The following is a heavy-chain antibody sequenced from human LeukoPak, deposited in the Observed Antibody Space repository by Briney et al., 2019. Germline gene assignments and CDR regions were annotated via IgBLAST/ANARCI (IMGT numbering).Heavy chain of an antibody. V-gene: IGHV3-23*01. CDR3: AKHLGGNYFDRPFDY. D-gene: IGHD3-22*01. CDR1: GFTFSDNA. J-gene: IGHJ4*02. CDR2: ISSGGNT. Sequence: GGSLRLSCAASGFTFSDNAMTWVRQAPGKGLEWVAVISSGGNTKYADSERGRFSISRDNSKNTLYLQMNSLRAEDTAVYYCAKHLGGNYFDRPFDYWGQGTLVTVSS.